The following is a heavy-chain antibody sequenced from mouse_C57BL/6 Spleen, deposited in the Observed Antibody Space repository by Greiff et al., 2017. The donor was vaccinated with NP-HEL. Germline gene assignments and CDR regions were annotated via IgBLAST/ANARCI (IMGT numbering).Heavy chain of an antibody. J-gene: IGHJ4*01. V-gene: IGHV1-82*01. CDR1: GYAFSSSW. Sequence: QVQLQQSGPELVKPGASVKISCKASGYAFSSSWMNWVKQRPGKGLEWIGRIYPGDGDTNYNGKFKGKATLTADKSSSTAYMQLSSLTSEDSAVYFCARSTPAPMDYWGQGTSVTVSS. CDR3: ARSTPAPMDY. CDR2: IYPGDGDT.